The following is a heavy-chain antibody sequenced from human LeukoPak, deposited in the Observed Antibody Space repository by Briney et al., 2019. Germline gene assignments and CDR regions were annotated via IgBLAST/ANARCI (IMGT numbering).Heavy chain of an antibody. CDR2: IYHSGST. D-gene: IGHD3-22*01. J-gene: IGHJ3*02. V-gene: IGHV4-30-2*01. CDR3: ARVLTMTSYAFDI. Sequence: SQTLSLTCAVSGGSISSGGYSWSWIRQPPGKGLEWIGYIYHSGSTYYNPSLKSRVTISVDRSKNQFSLKLSSVTAADTAVYYCARVLTMTSYAFDIWGQGTMVTVSS. CDR1: GGSISSGGYS.